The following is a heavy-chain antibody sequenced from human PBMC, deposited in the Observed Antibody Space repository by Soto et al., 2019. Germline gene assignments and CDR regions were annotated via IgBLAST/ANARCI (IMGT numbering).Heavy chain of an antibody. Sequence: SETLSLTCTVSGGSISSYYWSWIRQPPGKGLEWIGYIYYSGSTNYNPSLKSRVTISVDTSKNQFSLKLSSVTAADTAVYYCAREVGGSSYFYFAYWGQGTLVTVSS. D-gene: IGHD6-6*01. CDR1: GGSISSYY. CDR2: IYYSGST. V-gene: IGHV4-59*01. CDR3: AREVGGSSYFYFAY. J-gene: IGHJ4*01.